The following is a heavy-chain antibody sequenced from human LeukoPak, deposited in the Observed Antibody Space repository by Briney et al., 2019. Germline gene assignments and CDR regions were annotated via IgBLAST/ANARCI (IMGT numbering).Heavy chain of an antibody. CDR1: GGTFSSYA. V-gene: IGHV1-69*05. D-gene: IGHD6-13*01. CDR3: ARAHIAPKTAVAFDI. Sequence: SVKVSCKASGGTFSSYAISWVRQAPGRGLEWMGGIIPIFGTANYAQKFQGRVTITTDESTSTAYMELSSLRSEDTAVYYCARAHIAPKTAVAFDIWGQGTMVTVSS. J-gene: IGHJ3*02. CDR2: IIPIFGTA.